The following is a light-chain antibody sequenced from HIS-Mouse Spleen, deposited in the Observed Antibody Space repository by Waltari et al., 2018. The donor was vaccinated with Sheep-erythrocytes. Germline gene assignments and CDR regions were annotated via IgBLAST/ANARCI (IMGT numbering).Light chain of an antibody. CDR1: SSDVGSYNL. V-gene: IGLV2-23*01. CDR3: CSYAGSSTPWV. Sequence: QSALTQPASVSGSPGQSITISCTRTSSDVGSYNLVSWYHQHPGKAPKLMIYEGSKRPSGVSNRFSGSKSGNTASLTISGLQAEDEADYYCCSYAGSSTPWVFGGGTKLTVL. CDR2: EGS. J-gene: IGLJ3*02.